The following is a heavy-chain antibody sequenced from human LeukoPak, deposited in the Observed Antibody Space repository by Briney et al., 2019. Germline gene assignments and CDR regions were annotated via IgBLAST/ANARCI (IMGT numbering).Heavy chain of an antibody. J-gene: IGHJ4*02. CDR2: IYPGDSVT. Sequence: GESLKISCKGSGYSFTSYWIGWVRQMPGKGLEWMGIIYPGDSVTRYSPSFQGQVTISADKSISTAYLQWSSLKASDTAMYYCARGAAADKYYFDYWGQGTLVTVSS. CDR1: GYSFTSYW. D-gene: IGHD6-13*01. V-gene: IGHV5-51*01. CDR3: ARGAAADKYYFDY.